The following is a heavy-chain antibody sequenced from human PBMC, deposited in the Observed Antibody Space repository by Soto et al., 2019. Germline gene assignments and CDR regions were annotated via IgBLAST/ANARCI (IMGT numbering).Heavy chain of an antibody. CDR2: IYPGGNT. CDR1: GFTVSSNH. D-gene: IGHD5-18*01. Sequence: VPLVESGGGLIQPGGSLRLSCAASGFTVSSNHMTWVRQPPGRGPEWVSNIYPGGNTFYADSVEGRFNISRYYAKYILYREWNSLGAEETEGYYCAGGVDRAKVGNWGRG. V-gene: IGHV3-53*01. CDR3: AGGVDRAKVGN. J-gene: IGHJ1*01.